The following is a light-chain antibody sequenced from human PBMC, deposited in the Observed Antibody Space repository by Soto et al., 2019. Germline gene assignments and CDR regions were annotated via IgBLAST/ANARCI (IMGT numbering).Light chain of an antibody. CDR2: AAS. Sequence: DIQMTQSPSSLSAPVGDRVTITCRASQSISSYLNWYQQKPGKAPKLLIYAASSLQSGVPSRFSGSGSGTDFTLTISSLQPEDFAVYYCQQFSSYPLTFGGGTKVDIK. CDR1: QSISSY. V-gene: IGKV1-39*01. CDR3: QQFSSYPLT. J-gene: IGKJ4*01.